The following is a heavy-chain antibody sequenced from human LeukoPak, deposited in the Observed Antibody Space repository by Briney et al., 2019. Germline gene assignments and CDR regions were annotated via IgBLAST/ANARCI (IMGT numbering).Heavy chain of an antibody. J-gene: IGHJ4*02. CDR2: ISSSSSYI. CDR3: AREYLVGRYYGSGSYYGY. CDR1: GFTFSSYS. Sequence: GGSLRLSCAASGFTFSSYSMNWVRKAPGKGLEWVSSISSSSSYIYYADSVKGRFTISRDNAKNSLYLQMNSLRAEDTAVYYCAREYLVGRYYGSGSYYGYWGQGTLVTVSS. D-gene: IGHD3-10*01. V-gene: IGHV3-21*01.